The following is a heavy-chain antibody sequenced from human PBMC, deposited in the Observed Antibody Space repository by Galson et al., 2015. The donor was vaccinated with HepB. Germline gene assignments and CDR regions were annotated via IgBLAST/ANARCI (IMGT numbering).Heavy chain of an antibody. V-gene: IGHV3-13*05. Sequence: SLRLSCAASGFTFSSYDMHWVRQATGKGLEWVSAIGTAGDPYYPGSVKGRFTISSENAKNYLYLQMNSLRAGDTAVYYCARGRNSSSWYEGGYEFDYWGQGTLVTVSS. D-gene: IGHD6-13*01. CDR1: GFTFSSYD. CDR2: IGTAGDP. J-gene: IGHJ4*02. CDR3: ARGRNSSSWYEGGYEFDY.